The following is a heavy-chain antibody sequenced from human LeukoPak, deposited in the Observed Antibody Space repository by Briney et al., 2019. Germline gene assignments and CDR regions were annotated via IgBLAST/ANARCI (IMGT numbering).Heavy chain of an antibody. V-gene: IGHV4-59*08. CDR2: IYYSGST. CDR1: VGSIRNYY. CDR3: ARHPYSNFVLDY. Sequence: PSETLSLPCTVSVGSIRNYYWSWIRQPPGKGLEWIGYIYYSGSTKYNPSRKSRVTISVDTSKNQFSLKLSSVTAADTAVYYCARHPYSNFVLDYWGQGTLVTVSS. J-gene: IGHJ4*02. D-gene: IGHD4-11*01.